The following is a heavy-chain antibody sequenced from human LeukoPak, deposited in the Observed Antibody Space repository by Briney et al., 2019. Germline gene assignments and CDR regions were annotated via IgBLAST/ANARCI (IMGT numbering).Heavy chain of an antibody. D-gene: IGHD2-15*01. J-gene: IGHJ3*02. Sequence: PSETLSLTCTVSGGSISSYYWSWIRQPPGKGLEWIGYVYYSGSTNYNPSLKSRVTISVDTSKNQFSLKLSSVTAADTAVYYSARLAGSGRVVDAFDIWGQGTMVTVSS. CDR3: ARLAGSGRVVDAFDI. CDR1: GGSISSYY. CDR2: VYYSGST. V-gene: IGHV4-59*01.